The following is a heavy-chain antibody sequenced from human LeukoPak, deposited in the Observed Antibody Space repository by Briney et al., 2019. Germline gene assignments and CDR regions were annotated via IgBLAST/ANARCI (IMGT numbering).Heavy chain of an antibody. J-gene: IGHJ4*02. D-gene: IGHD6-19*01. Sequence: GGSLRLSCAASGFTFSDYWMNWVRQAPGKGLESVANIKPDGSEKYYVDSVKGRFTISRDNSKNTLYLQMNSLRAEDTAVYYCAKGSSSGWRLGRNDYWGQGTLVTVSS. V-gene: IGHV3-7*03. CDR3: AKGSSSGWRLGRNDY. CDR1: GFTFSDYW. CDR2: IKPDGSEK.